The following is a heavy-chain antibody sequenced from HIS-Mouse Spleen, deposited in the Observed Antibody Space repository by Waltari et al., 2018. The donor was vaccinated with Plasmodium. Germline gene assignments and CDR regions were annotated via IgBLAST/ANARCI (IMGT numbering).Heavy chain of an antibody. V-gene: IGHV4-34*01. CDR3: ARVIPLGIPHFDY. CDR1: GGSFSGYY. D-gene: IGHD7-27*01. CDR2: INRSGST. Sequence: QVQLQQWGAGLLKPSETLSLTCAVYGGSFSGYYWSWIRQPPGKGLAWIGEINRSGSTNYNPSLKSRVTISVDTSKNQFSLKLSSVTAADTAVYYCARVIPLGIPHFDYWGQGTLVTVSS. J-gene: IGHJ4*02.